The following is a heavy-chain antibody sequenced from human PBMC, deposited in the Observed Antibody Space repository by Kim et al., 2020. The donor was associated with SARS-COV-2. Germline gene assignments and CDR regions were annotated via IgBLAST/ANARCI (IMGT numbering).Heavy chain of an antibody. D-gene: IGHD3-22*01. CDR2: MNPNSGNT. J-gene: IGHJ5*02. CDR3: ASLRGMYYYDSSGQSNWFDP. CDR1: GYTFTSYD. V-gene: IGHV1-8*01. Sequence: ASVKVSCKASGYTFTSYDINWVRQATGQGLEWMGWMNPNSGNTGYAQKFQGRVTMTRNTSISTAYMELSSLRSEDTAVYYCASLRGMYYYDSSGQSNWFDPWGQGTLVTVSS.